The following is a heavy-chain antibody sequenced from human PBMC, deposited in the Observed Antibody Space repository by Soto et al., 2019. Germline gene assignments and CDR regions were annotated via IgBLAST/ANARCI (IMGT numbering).Heavy chain of an antibody. CDR1: GGSISSSSYY. CDR2: IYYSGST. V-gene: IGHV4-39*07. D-gene: IGHD7-27*01. J-gene: IGHJ6*03. CDR3: AKGELGVYYYYMDV. Sequence: SETLSLTCTVSGGSISSSSYYWGWIRQPPGKGLEWIGSIYYSGSTYYNPSLKSRVTISVDTSKNQFSLKLSSVTAADPAVYYCAKGELGVYYYYMDVWGKGTTVTVSS.